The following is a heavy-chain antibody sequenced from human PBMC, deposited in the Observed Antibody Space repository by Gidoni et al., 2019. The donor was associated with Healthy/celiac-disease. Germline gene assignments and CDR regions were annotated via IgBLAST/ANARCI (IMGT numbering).Heavy chain of an antibody. CDR2: FDPEDGET. V-gene: IGHV1-24*01. CDR1: GYTLTELP. D-gene: IGHD3-10*02. CDR3: ATDEGKYLIYGRGTFDI. J-gene: IGHJ3*02. Sequence: QVQLVQSGAELKKPGASVKVSCKVSGYTLTELPMHWVRLAPGKGLEWMGGFDPEDGETIYAQKFQGRVTMTEDTSTDTAYMELSSLRSEDTAVYYCATDEGKYLIYGRGTFDIWGQGTMVTVSS.